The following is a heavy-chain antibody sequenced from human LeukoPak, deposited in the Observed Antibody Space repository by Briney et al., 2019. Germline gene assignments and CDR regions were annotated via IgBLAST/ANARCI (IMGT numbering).Heavy chain of an antibody. Sequence: SETLSLTCTVSGGSISSYYWSWIRQPPGKGLEWIGYIYYGGSTNYNPSLKSRVTISVDTSKNQFSLKLSSVTAADTAVYYCARAMYSSSWYFDYWGQGTLVTVSS. CDR3: ARAMYSSSWYFDY. V-gene: IGHV4-59*01. D-gene: IGHD6-6*01. J-gene: IGHJ4*02. CDR2: IYYGGST. CDR1: GGSISSYY.